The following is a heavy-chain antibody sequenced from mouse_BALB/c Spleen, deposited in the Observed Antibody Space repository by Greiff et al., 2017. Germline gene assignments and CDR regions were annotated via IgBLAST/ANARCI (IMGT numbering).Heavy chain of an antibody. Sequence: EVNLVESGGGLVQPGGSLRLSCATSGFTFTDYYMSWVRQPPGKALEWLGFIRNKANGYTTEYSASVKGRFTISRDNSQSILYLQMNTLRAEDSATYYCARAHYYGSSEFAYWGQGTLVTVSA. CDR1: GFTFTDYY. CDR2: IRNKANGYTT. J-gene: IGHJ3*01. CDR3: ARAHYYGSSEFAY. D-gene: IGHD1-1*01. V-gene: IGHV7-3*02.